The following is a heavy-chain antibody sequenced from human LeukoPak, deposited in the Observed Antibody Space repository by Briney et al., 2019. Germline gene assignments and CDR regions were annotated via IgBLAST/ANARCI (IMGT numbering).Heavy chain of an antibody. V-gene: IGHV4-59*08. Sequence: PSETLSLTCTVSGGSISSYYWSWIRQPSGKGLERIGYIYYSGSTNYNPSLKSRVTISVDTSKNQFSLKLSSVTAADTAVYYCARLGVRGSTNYWGQGTLVTVSS. J-gene: IGHJ4*02. CDR2: IYYSGST. D-gene: IGHD3-10*01. CDR1: GGSISSYY. CDR3: ARLGVRGSTNY.